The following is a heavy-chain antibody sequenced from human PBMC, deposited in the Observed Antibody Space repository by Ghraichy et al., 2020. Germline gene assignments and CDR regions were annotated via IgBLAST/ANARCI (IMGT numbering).Heavy chain of an antibody. V-gene: IGHV4-59*08. Sequence: SETLSLTCTVSGGSIRNYHWTWIRQPPGKGLEWIGYIHNRGSTTYNPSLKSRVAISVDPSRNQFSLQLSSVTATDTAVYFCARHSPDFYDSRATYWYFDIWGHGSLVTVSS. D-gene: IGHD3-22*01. CDR3: ARHSPDFYDSRATYWYFDI. CDR2: IHNRGST. J-gene: IGHJ2*01. CDR1: GGSIRNYH.